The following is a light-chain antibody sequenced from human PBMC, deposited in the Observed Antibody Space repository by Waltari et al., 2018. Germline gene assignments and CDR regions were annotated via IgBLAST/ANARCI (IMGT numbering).Light chain of an antibody. CDR3: RQYSSKYT. CDR2: KAS. CDR1: KSISSW. J-gene: IGKJ2*01. V-gene: IGKV1-5*03. Sequence: DIQMTQSPSTLSASVGDRVTITCRASKSISSWLARYQQKAGKVPKLLIYKASTLESGVPSLVSGTGSGTDVTLTSSSLQPDDFATYYCRQYSSKYTFDQDTKLDI.